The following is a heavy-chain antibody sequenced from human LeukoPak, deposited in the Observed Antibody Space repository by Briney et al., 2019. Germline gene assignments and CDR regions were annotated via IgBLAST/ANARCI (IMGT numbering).Heavy chain of an antibody. CDR3: ATTNDCTRGGYDY. D-gene: IGHD3-16*01. CDR1: GGSISSSSYY. CDR2: IYYTGTT. V-gene: IGHV4-39*07. J-gene: IGHJ4*02. Sequence: SETLSLTCTVSGGSISSSSYYWGWIRQPPGKGLEWIGSIYYTGTTYYNPSLKSRVSIFVDTSKNQFSLRLTSVNAADTAVYYCATTNDCTRGGYDYWGQGTLVTVSS.